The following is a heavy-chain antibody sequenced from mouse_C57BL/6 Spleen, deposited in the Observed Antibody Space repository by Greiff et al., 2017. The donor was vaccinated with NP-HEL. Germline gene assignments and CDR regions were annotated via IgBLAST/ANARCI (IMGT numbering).Heavy chain of an antibody. Sequence: QVQLQQPGAELVRPGSSVKLSCKASGYTFTSYWMHWVKQRPIQGLEWIGNIDPSDSETHYNQKFKDKATLTVDTSSSTAYMQLSSLTSEESAVYYWASPCFYDGSSRYGYFDVWGTGTTVTVSS. CDR2: IDPSDSET. CDR1: GYTFTSYW. CDR3: ASPCFYDGSSRYGYFDV. D-gene: IGHD1-1*01. V-gene: IGHV1-52*01. J-gene: IGHJ1*03.